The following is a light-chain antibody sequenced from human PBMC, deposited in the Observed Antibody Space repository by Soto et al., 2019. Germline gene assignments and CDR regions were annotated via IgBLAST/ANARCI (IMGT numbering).Light chain of an antibody. CDR3: QQYHSLPRT. CDR2: SVS. V-gene: IGKV3-15*01. J-gene: IGKJ1*01. CDR1: QSVSTN. Sequence: EIVLTQSPATLSVSPGDRASLSCRASQSVSTNLAWYQHKPGQPPRLLFYSVSARASGVPARYSVSGSETDFTLPISSLQSEDLAVYYCQQYHSLPRTFGQGTKVE.